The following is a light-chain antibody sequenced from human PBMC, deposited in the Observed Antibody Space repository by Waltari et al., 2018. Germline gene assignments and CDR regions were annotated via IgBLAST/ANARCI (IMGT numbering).Light chain of an antibody. CDR2: KAS. V-gene: IGKV1D-16*02. CDR3: QQYNSAPYS. Sequence: DIQMTQSPSSLSASVGDRVTITSRARQGISNWLAWYQQKPGKAPKLLIYKASSLQSGVPSRFSGSGSGTDFTLTISSLQPEDFAPYYCQQYNSAPYSFGQGTKVEIK. CDR1: QGISNW. J-gene: IGKJ2*03.